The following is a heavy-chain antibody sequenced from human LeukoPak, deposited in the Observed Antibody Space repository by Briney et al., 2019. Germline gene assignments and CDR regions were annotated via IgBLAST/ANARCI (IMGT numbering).Heavy chain of an antibody. J-gene: IGHJ3*02. CDR2: ISGTSGNT. Sequence: GGSLRLSCAASGFTFSVYAMSWVRQATGKGLEWVSSISGTSGNTYYADSVKGRFTISRDNSKNTLYLQMNSLRAEDTAVYYCSRSGAVAHDAFDIWGQGAMVTVSS. V-gene: IGHV3-23*01. D-gene: IGHD3-10*01. CDR1: GFTFSVYA. CDR3: SRSGAVAHDAFDI.